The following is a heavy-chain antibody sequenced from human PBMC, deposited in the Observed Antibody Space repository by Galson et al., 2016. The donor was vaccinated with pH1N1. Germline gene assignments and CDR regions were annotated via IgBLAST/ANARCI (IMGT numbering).Heavy chain of an antibody. Sequence: SLRLSCAASGFTFSVFAMCWVRQAPGKGLEWVSGISASGASTHFADSVKGRFTISRDNSKNALYLEMNSLTGEETAFYYCVKYDSSGYYYGRLANWGQGTLVTVSS. CDR3: VKYDSSGYYYGRLAN. CDR1: GFTFSVFA. CDR2: ISASGAST. V-gene: IGHV3-23*01. J-gene: IGHJ4*02. D-gene: IGHD3-22*01.